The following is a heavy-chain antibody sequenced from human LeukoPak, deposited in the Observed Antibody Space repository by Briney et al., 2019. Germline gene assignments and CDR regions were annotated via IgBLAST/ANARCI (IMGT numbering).Heavy chain of an antibody. J-gene: IGHJ3*02. CDR3: ARVVGATAAFDI. CDR1: GFTFSSYW. V-gene: IGHV3-74*01. D-gene: IGHD1-26*01. Sequence: PGGSLRLSCAASGFTFSSYWMHWVRQAPGKGLVWVSRINSDGSSTSYADSVKGRFTISRDNAKNTLYLQMNSLRAEDTAVYYCARVVGATAAFDIWGQGTTVTVSS. CDR2: INSDGSST.